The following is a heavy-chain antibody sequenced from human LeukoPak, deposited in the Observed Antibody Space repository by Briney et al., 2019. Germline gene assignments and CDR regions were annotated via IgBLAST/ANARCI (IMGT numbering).Heavy chain of an antibody. Sequence: ASVKVSCKASGYTFTGYYMHWVRQAPGQGLEWMGWINPNSGGTNYAQKFQGRVTMTRDTSISTAYMELSRLRSDDTAVYYCARAPTHYYYMDVWGKGITVTVSS. CDR3: ARAPTHYYYMDV. V-gene: IGHV1-2*02. J-gene: IGHJ6*03. CDR2: INPNSGGT. CDR1: GYTFTGYY.